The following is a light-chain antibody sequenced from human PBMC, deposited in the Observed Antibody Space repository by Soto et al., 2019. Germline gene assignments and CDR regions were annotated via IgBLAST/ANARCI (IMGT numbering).Light chain of an antibody. CDR2: EVN. J-gene: IGLJ2*01. V-gene: IGLV2-8*01. CDR1: SSDVGGYNF. Sequence: QSALTQPPSASGSPGQSVTISCTGTSSDVGGYNFVSWFQQNPGKAPKLMIYEVNKRPSGVPDRFSGSKSGNAASLTVSGLQAEDDADYYCSSYAGSNNFVVFGGGTQLTVL. CDR3: SSYAGSNNFVV.